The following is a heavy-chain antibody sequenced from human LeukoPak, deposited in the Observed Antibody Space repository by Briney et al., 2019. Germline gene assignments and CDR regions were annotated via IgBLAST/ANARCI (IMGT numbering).Heavy chain of an antibody. CDR3: AKESRPQYYYDSSGYTLDY. D-gene: IGHD3-22*01. CDR2: ISGSGGST. CDR1: GFTFISSA. J-gene: IGHJ4*02. Sequence: GGSLRLSCAASGFTFISSAMSWVRQAPGKGLEWVSAISGSGGSTYYADSVKGRFTISRDNSKNTLDQQMNSLRAEDTAVYYCAKESRPQYYYDSSGYTLDYWGQGTLVTVSS. V-gene: IGHV3-23*01.